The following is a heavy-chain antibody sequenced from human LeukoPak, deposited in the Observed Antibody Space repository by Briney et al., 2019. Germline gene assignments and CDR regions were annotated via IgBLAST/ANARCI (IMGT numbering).Heavy chain of an antibody. CDR1: GFTFSSYW. CDR3: ARDPSFVVVPTPV. Sequence: GGSLRLSCAASGFTFSSYWMSWVRQAPGKGLEWVSSISSSSSYIYYADSVKGRFTISRDNAKNSLYLQMNSLRAEDTAVYYCARDPSFVVVPTPVWGKGTTVTVSS. V-gene: IGHV3-21*01. CDR2: ISSSSSYI. J-gene: IGHJ6*04. D-gene: IGHD2-2*01.